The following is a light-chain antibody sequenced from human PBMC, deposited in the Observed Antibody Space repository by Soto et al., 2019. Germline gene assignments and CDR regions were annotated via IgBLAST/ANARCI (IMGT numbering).Light chain of an antibody. CDR3: QSYDSSLSAPYV. Sequence: QSVLTQPPSVSGAPGQRVTISCTGSSSNIGAGYDVRWYQQLPGTAPKLLIYGNSNRPSGVPDRFSGSKSGTSASLAITGLQAEDEADYYCQSYDSSLSAPYVFGTGTRSPS. J-gene: IGLJ1*01. CDR2: GNS. V-gene: IGLV1-40*01. CDR1: SSNIGAGYD.